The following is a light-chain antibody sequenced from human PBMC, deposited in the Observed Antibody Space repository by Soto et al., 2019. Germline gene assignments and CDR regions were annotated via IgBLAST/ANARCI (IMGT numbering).Light chain of an antibody. CDR1: QSVSSSY. J-gene: IGKJ3*01. CDR2: GAS. Sequence: EIVLTQSPGTLSLSPGERATLSCRASQSVSSSYLAWYQQKPGQAPRLLIYGASSRATGIPDRFSGSGSGTDFTLTISRLEPEDFAVYYCQQYCSSPIFTFGPGTKVVIK. CDR3: QQYCSSPIFT. V-gene: IGKV3-20*01.